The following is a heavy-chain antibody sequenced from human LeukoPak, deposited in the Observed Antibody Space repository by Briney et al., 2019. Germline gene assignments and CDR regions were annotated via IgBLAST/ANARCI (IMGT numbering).Heavy chain of an antibody. CDR1: GYSFTNNW. V-gene: IGHV5-51*01. CDR3: ARHIPRNYYGSGSYYPVATFDGMDV. D-gene: IGHD3-10*01. CDR2: IYPGDSDT. J-gene: IGHJ6*02. Sequence: GESLKISCKASGYSFTNNWIGWVRQMPGKSLEWMGIIYPGDSDTRYSPSFQGQVTISADKSISTAYLQWSSLKASDTAMYYCARHIPRNYYGSGSYYPVATFDGMDVWGQGTTVTVSS.